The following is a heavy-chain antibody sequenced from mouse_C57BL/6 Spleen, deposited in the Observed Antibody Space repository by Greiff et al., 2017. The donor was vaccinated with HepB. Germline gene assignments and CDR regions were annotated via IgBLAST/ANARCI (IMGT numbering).Heavy chain of an antibody. CDR3: ARDEGAMDY. CDR1: GYTFTSYT. J-gene: IGHJ4*01. Sequence: VQLQQSGAELARPGASVKMSCKASGYTFTSYTIHWVKQRPGQGLEWIGYINPSSGYTKYNQKFKDKATLTADKSSSTAYMQLSSLTSEDSAVYYCARDEGAMDYWGQGTSVTVSS. CDR2: INPSSGYT. V-gene: IGHV1-4*01.